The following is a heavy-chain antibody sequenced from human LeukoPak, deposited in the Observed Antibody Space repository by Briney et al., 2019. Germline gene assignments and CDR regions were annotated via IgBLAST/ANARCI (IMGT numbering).Heavy chain of an antibody. CDR1: GGTFSSYA. D-gene: IGHD3-10*01. Sequence: ASVKVSCKASGGTFSSYAISWVRQAPGQGLEWMGGIIPIFGTANYAQKFQGRVTITTDESTSTAYMELSSLRSEDTAVYYCARSNYYGSGTSPHYYYYYMDVWGKGTTVTVSS. V-gene: IGHV1-69*05. J-gene: IGHJ6*03. CDR2: IIPIFGTA. CDR3: ARSNYYGSGTSPHYYYYYMDV.